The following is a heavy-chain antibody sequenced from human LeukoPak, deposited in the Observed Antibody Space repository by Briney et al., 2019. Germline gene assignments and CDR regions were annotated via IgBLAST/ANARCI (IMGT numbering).Heavy chain of an antibody. D-gene: IGHD6-13*01. V-gene: IGHV3-48*01. CDR3: ARDPIAAAGTLDY. CDR1: GFTFSSYS. CDR2: ISSSSSTI. Sequence: PGGSLRLSCGASGFTFSSYSMNWVRQAPGKGLEWVSYISSSSSTIYYAGSVKGRFTISRDNAKNSLYLQMNSLRAEDTAVYYCARDPIAAAGTLDYWGQGTLVTVSS. J-gene: IGHJ4*02.